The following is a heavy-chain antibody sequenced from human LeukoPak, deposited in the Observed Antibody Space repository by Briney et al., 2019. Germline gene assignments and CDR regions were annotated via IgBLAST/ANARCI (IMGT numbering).Heavy chain of an antibody. CDR1: GFTFSSFP. CDR2: ISYDGSNK. V-gene: IGHV3-30*04. Sequence: GRSLRLSCAASGFTFSSFPMHWVRQAPGKGLEWVAVISYDGSNKYYADSVKGRFTISRDNSKNTLYLQMNSLRAEDTAVYYCAKVLGNSFDYWGQGTLVTVSS. D-gene: IGHD2-15*01. CDR3: AKVLGNSFDY. J-gene: IGHJ4*02.